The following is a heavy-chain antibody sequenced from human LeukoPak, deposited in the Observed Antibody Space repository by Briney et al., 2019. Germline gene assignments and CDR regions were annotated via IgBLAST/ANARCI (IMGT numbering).Heavy chain of an antibody. J-gene: IGHJ5*02. Sequence: GESLKISCKASGYTFTTSWIGWVRQMPGKGPEWTGVIYPRDSDTRYSPSFEGQVTISADKSIDTAYLQLTSLKASDTAIYYCARQGGTKGWFDPWGQGTLVTVSS. CDR3: ARQGGTKGWFDP. D-gene: IGHD1-26*01. V-gene: IGHV5-51*01. CDR1: GYTFTTSW. CDR2: IYPRDSDT.